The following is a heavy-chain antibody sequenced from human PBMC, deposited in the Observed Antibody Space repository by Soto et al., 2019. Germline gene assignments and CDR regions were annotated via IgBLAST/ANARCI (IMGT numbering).Heavy chain of an antibody. V-gene: IGHV4-39*01. Sequence: QLQLQESCPGLVKPSETLSLTCTVSGCSISSSSYYWGWIRQPPGKGLEWIGSISYSGSTYYTPALKRRVTISVDTSNNQFSLELRSVTAAQTAVYYCARFQCELYGVDYCGQGTLVTVYS. J-gene: IGHJ4*02. D-gene: IGHD1-26*01. CDR2: ISYSGST. CDR1: GCSISSSSYY. CDR3: ARFQCELYGVDY.